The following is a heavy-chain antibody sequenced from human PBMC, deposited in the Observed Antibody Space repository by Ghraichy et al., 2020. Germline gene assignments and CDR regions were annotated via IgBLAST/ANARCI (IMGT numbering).Heavy chain of an antibody. CDR3: ARDKFYGGNRTFDN. J-gene: IGHJ4*02. CDR2: IWYDGSNI. Sequence: GGSLRLSCAASGFTFSSYGMHWVRQAPGKGLEWVAIIWYDGSNIYYVDSVKGRFTISRDNSKNTLYLQMNSLRAEDTAVYYCARDKFYGGNRTFDNWGQGTQVTVSS. V-gene: IGHV3-33*01. D-gene: IGHD4-23*01. CDR1: GFTFSSYG.